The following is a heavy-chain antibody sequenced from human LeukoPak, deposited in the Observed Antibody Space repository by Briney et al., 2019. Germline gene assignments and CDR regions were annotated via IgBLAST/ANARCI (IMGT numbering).Heavy chain of an antibody. CDR3: ARLGSSWSFDY. J-gene: IGHJ4*02. V-gene: IGHV3-33*01. CDR2: MWYDGSNK. CDR1: GFTFSSYG. Sequence: GGSLRLSCAASGFTFSSYGMNWVRQVPGKGLEWVAVMWYDGSNKYYGDSVKGRFTISRDNSKNTVSLQMNSLRVEDTAVYYCARLGSSWSFDYWGQGTLVTVSS. D-gene: IGHD6-13*01.